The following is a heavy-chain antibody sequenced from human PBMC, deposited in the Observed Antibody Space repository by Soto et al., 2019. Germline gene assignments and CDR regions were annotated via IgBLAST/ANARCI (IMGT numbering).Heavy chain of an antibody. CDR1: GFTFSDYY. D-gene: IGHD1-26*01. Sequence: GGSLRLSCAASGFTFSDYYMSWIRQAPGKGLEWVSYISSSVSYTNYADSVKGRFTISRDNAKNSLYLQMNSLRAEDTAVYHCAKNQGVELVPLATVDWFDPWGQGSVVTVSS. CDR2: ISSSVSYT. CDR3: AKNQGVELVPLATVDWFDP. V-gene: IGHV3-11*06. J-gene: IGHJ5*02.